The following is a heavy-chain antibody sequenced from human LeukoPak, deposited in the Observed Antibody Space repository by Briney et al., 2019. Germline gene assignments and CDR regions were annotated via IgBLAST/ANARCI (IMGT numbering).Heavy chain of an antibody. V-gene: IGHV3-7*03. Sequence: GGSLRLSCAASGFTFSSYWMTWVRQAPGKGLEGVANIKEDGGEKYYVDSVKGRFTISRDNAKNSLYLQMNSLRAEDTAVYYCARDSGWFRFDYWGQGTLATVSS. J-gene: IGHJ4*02. CDR2: IKEDGGEK. CDR3: ARDSGWFRFDY. D-gene: IGHD6-13*01. CDR1: GFTFSSYW.